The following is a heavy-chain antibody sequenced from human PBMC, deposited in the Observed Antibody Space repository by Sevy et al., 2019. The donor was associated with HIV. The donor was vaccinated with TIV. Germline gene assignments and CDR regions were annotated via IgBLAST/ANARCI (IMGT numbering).Heavy chain of an antibody. J-gene: IGHJ6*02. V-gene: IGHV3-23*01. CDR1: GFTFRSYA. D-gene: IGHD4-17*01. CDR3: TKDRAGDYPYYFYGMDV. CDR2: TSGSGGST. Sequence: GGSLRLSCAASGFTFRSYAMTWVRQAPGKGVEWVSATSGSGGSTYYADSVKGRFTIFRDNSKNTMYLQMNSLRAEDTAIYYCTKDRAGDYPYYFYGMDVWGQGTTVTVSS.